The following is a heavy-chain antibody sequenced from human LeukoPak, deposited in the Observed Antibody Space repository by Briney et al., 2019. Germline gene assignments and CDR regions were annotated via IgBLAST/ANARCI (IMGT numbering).Heavy chain of an antibody. CDR3: ARVSTTMVLDY. D-gene: IGHD5-18*01. CDR1: GFTVSSNY. Sequence: PGGSLRLSCAASGFTVSSNYMSWVRQAPGKGLEWVSVIYSGGSTYYADSVKGRFTISRDNSKNTLYLQMSSLRAEDTAVYYCARVSTTMVLDYWGQGTLVTVSS. V-gene: IGHV3-53*01. CDR2: IYSGGST. J-gene: IGHJ4*02.